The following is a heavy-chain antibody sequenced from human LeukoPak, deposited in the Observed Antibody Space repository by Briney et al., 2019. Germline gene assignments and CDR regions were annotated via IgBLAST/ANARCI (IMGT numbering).Heavy chain of an antibody. Sequence: SETLSLTCAVYGGSFSGYYWSWIRQLPGKGLEWIGEINHSGSTNYNPSLKSRGTISVDTSKNQFSLKLSSVTAADTAVYYCARGSGGRSTTLGMDVWGQGTTVTVSS. D-gene: IGHD2-15*01. V-gene: IGHV4-34*01. CDR1: GGSFSGYY. CDR3: ARGSGGRSTTLGMDV. CDR2: INHSGST. J-gene: IGHJ6*02.